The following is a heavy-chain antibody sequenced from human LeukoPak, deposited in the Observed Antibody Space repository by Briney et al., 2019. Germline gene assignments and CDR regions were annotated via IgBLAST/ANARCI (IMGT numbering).Heavy chain of an antibody. CDR3: ARAHGGRGTYYYGMDV. CDR2: FYFSGTT. V-gene: IGHV4-59*01. Sequence: PSETLSLTCSVSGNSITMYYWSWVRQPPGRGLEWIGDFYFSGTTNYNPSLKSRVTIAVDTSKNEIHLKMTSVTAADTAGYYCARAHGGRGTYYYGMDVWGPGTTVTVSS. D-gene: IGHD3-10*01. CDR1: GNSITMYY. J-gene: IGHJ6*02.